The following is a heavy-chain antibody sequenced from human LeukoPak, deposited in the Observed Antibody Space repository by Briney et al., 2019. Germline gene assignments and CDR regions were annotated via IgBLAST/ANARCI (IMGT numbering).Heavy chain of an antibody. CDR2: MNPNSGNT. V-gene: IGHV1-8*01. Sequence: GASVKVSCKASGYTFTSYDINWVRQATGQGLEWMGWMNPNSGNTGYAQKFQGRVTMTRNTSISTAYMELSRLRSDDTAVYYCARVHKVEAGAGSPTHAFDIWGQGTMVTVSS. D-gene: IGHD1-26*01. CDR3: ARVHKVEAGAGSPTHAFDI. CDR1: GYTFTSYD. J-gene: IGHJ3*02.